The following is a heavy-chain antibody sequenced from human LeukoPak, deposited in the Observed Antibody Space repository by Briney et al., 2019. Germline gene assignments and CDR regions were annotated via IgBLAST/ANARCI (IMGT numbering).Heavy chain of an antibody. CDR2: INPSGGST. J-gene: IGHJ4*02. V-gene: IGHV1-46*01. Sequence: ASVKVSCKASGYTFTSYYMHWVRQAPGQGLEWMGIINPSGGSTSYAQKFQGRVTMTEDTSTDTAYMELNSLRSEDTAVYYCPTPRQGYCSSTSCFYFDYWGQGTLVTVSS. CDR1: GYTFTSYY. CDR3: PTPRQGYCSSTSCFYFDY. D-gene: IGHD2-2*01.